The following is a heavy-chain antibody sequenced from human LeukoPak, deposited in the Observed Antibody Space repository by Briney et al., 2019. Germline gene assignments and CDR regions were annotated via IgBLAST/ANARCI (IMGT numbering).Heavy chain of an antibody. Sequence: SGGSLRLSCAASGFTFSTYSMNWVRQAPGKGLEWVAFIRYDASNTYYADSVKGRFTISRDNARNSLYLQMNSLRAEDTAVYYCARASGYGLTIDYWGQGTLVTVSS. CDR1: GFTFSTYS. D-gene: IGHD5-12*01. CDR2: IRYDASNT. J-gene: IGHJ4*02. V-gene: IGHV3-30*02. CDR3: ARASGYGLTIDY.